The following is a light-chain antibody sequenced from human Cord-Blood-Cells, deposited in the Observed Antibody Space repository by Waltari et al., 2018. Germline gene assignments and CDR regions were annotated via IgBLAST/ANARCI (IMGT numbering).Light chain of an antibody. CDR2: DVS. V-gene: IGLV2-14*01. CDR1: SSDVGGYNY. CDR3: ISYTNSRTLV. J-gene: IGLJ2*01. Sequence: QSALTQPASVSGSPGQSITISCTGTSSDVGGYNYVSWYQQHPGKAPKLMIYDVSNRPSGVSNRFSGSKSGNTASLAISGLQAEDEADYYCISYTNSRTLVFGGGTKLTVL.